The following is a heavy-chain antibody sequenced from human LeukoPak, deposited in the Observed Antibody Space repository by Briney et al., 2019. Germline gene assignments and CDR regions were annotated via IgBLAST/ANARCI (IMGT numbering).Heavy chain of an antibody. CDR3: ARDPRDCGGDCYQYYYYGMDV. V-gene: IGHV3-30*04. J-gene: IGHJ6*02. D-gene: IGHD2-21*02. Sequence: PGGSLRLSCAASGFTFSSYAMHWVRQAPGKGLEWVAVISYDGGNKYYADSVKGRFTISRDNFKNTLYLQMNSLRAEDTAVYYCARDPRDCGGDCYQYYYYGMDVWGQGTTVTVSS. CDR1: GFTFSSYA. CDR2: ISYDGGNK.